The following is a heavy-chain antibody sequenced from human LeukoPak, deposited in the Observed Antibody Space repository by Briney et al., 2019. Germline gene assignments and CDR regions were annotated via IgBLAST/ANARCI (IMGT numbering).Heavy chain of an antibody. CDR1: EFSISPYW. J-gene: IGHJ4*02. Sequence: GGSLRLSCVASEFSISPYWMIWVRQAPGKGLEWVANIRSDGGETWYVDSVRGRFTISRDNAKNSLYLQMKSLKVEDTAVYYCACRRGGSSWTDNWGQGTLVTVSS. CDR3: ACRRGGSSWTDN. CDR2: IRSDGGET. V-gene: IGHV3-7*02. D-gene: IGHD6-13*01.